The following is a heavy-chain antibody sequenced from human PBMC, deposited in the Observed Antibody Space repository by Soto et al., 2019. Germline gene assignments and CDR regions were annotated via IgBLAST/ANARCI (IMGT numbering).Heavy chain of an antibody. D-gene: IGHD3-10*01. Sequence: EVQLVESGGGLVQPGGSLRLSCAASGFTFSTYWIHWVRQAPGKGLVWVSRINSDGSSTNYAHSVKGRFTISRDNAKNTLFLQMNSLRAEDTAVYYCARDRWGGGRDMDVWGQGTTVTVSS. CDR1: GFTFSTYW. CDR2: INSDGSST. CDR3: ARDRWGGGRDMDV. J-gene: IGHJ6*02. V-gene: IGHV3-74*01.